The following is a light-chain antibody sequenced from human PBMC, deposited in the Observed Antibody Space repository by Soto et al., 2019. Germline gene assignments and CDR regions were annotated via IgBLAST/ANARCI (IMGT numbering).Light chain of an antibody. CDR2: DAS. J-gene: IGKJ2*01. Sequence: EIVMTQSPATLSVSPGERATLSCRASQSVGGNLAWNQQRPGRAPRLLIYDASTRATDNPARFSGSVSGTEFTLSLSSLQSEDFALYYCQQYNNWPLYTFGQVTKLEIK. V-gene: IGKV3-15*01. CDR3: QQYNNWPLYT. CDR1: QSVGGN.